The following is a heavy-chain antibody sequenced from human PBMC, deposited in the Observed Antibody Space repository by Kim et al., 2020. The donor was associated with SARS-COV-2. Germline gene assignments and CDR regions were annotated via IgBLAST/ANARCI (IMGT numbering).Heavy chain of an antibody. Sequence: SVKVSCKASGGTFSSYAISWVRQAPGQGLEWMGGIIPIFGTANYAQKFQGRVTITADESTSTAYMELSSLRSEDTAVYYCAREGVLKGWFDPWGQGTLVTVSS. CDR3: AREGVLKGWFDP. J-gene: IGHJ5*02. D-gene: IGHD2-8*01. CDR2: IIPIFGTA. CDR1: GGTFSSYA. V-gene: IGHV1-69*13.